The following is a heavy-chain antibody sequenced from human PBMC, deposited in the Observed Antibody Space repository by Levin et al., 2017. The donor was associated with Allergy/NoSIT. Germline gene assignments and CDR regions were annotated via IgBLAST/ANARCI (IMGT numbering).Heavy chain of an antibody. V-gene: IGHV3-23*01. CDR3: AKDIYSSGWYSGY. CDR1: GFTFSSYA. D-gene: IGHD6-19*01. CDR2: ISGSGGST. J-gene: IGHJ4*02. Sequence: GESLKISCAASGFTFSSYAMSWVRQAPGKGLEWVSAISGSGGSTYYADSVKGRFTISRDNSKNTLYLQMNSLRAEDTAVYYCAKDIYSSGWYSGYWGQGTLVTVSS.